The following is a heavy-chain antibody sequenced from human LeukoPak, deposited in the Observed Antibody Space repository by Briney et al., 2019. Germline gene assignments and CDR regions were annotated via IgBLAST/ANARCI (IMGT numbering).Heavy chain of an antibody. CDR3: AKDRNGYSSTFDY. CDR2: IYSGGST. J-gene: IGHJ4*02. V-gene: IGHV3-66*02. D-gene: IGHD5-18*01. Sequence: GGSLRLSCAGSGFTVSSNYMSWVRQAPGKGLEWVSVIYSGGSTYYADSVKGRFTISRDNSKNTLYPQMDSLRSEDTAVYYCAKDRNGYSSTFDYWGQGTLVTVSS. CDR1: GFTVSSNY.